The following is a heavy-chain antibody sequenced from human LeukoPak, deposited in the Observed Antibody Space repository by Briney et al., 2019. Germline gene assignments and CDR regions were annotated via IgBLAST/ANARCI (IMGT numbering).Heavy chain of an antibody. CDR1: GHTFTSYG. CDR2: ISVYNGNT. CDR3: ASAQEIAEAGSYFDY. D-gene: IGHD6-19*01. Sequence: GASVKVSCKSSGHTFTSYGINWVRQAPGQGLEWMGWISVYNGNTYYAQKFQGRITMTTDTSTSTAYMDLRSLRSDDTAVYYCASAQEIAEAGSYFDYWGQGTLVTVSS. V-gene: IGHV1-18*01. J-gene: IGHJ4*02.